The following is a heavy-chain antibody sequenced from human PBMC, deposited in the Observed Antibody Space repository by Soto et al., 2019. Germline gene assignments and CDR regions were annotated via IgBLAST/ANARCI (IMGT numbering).Heavy chain of an antibody. CDR2: ISYDGSNK. CDR1: GFTFSSYA. J-gene: IGHJ4*02. CDR3: ARDFDLERFGFDY. Sequence: VGSLRLSCAASGFTFSSYAMHWVRQAPGKGLEWVAVISYDGSNKYYADSVKGRFTISRDNSKNTLYLQMNSLRAEDTAVYYCARDFDLERFGFDYWGQGTLVTVSS. D-gene: IGHD3-16*01. V-gene: IGHV3-30-3*01.